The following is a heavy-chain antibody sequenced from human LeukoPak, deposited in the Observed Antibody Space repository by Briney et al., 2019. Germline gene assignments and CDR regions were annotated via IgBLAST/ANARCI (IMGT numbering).Heavy chain of an antibody. CDR3: ARSQYYDSSGYYDY. CDR2: IIPIFGTA. D-gene: IGHD3-22*01. CDR1: LGTFSSYA. V-gene: IGHV1-69*05. Sequence: SVKVSCKASLGTFSSYAISWVRQAPGQGLEWMGRIIPIFGTANYAQKFQGRVTITTDESTSTAYIELSSLRSEDTAVYYCARSQYYDSSGYYDYWGQGTLVTVSS. J-gene: IGHJ4*02.